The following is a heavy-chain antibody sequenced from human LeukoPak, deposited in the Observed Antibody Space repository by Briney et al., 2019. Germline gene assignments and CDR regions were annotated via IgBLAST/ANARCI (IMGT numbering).Heavy chain of an antibody. J-gene: IGHJ3*02. D-gene: IGHD2-2*01. V-gene: IGHV1-24*01. CDR2: FDPEDGET. CDR1: GYTLTELS. Sequence: ASVKVSCKVSGYTLTELSMHWVRQAPGKGLEWMGGFDPEDGETIYAQKFQGRVTMTEDTYTDTAYMELSRLRSEDTAVYYCATAIFRDIVVVPAAFPYAFDIWGQGTMVTVSS. CDR3: ATAIFRDIVVVPAAFPYAFDI.